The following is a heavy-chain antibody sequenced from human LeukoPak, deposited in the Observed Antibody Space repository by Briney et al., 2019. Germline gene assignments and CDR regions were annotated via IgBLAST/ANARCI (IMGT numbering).Heavy chain of an antibody. V-gene: IGHV3-30*04. CDR3: AGTTAAGSWYFDY. CDR1: GFTFSSYA. CDR2: ISYDGSNK. Sequence: GGSLRLSCAASGFTFSSYAMHWVRQAPGKGLEGVAVISYDGSNKYYADSAKGRFTISRDNSKNTLYLQMNSLRAEDTAVYYCAGTTAAGSWYFDYWGQGTLVTVSS. J-gene: IGHJ4*02. D-gene: IGHD6-13*01.